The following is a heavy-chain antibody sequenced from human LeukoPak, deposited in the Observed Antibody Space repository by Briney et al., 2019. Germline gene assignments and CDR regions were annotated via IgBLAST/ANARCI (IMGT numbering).Heavy chain of an antibody. CDR1: GGSISSYY. V-gene: IGHV4-59*01. Sequence: SETLSLTCTGSGGSISSYYWSWIRQPPGKGLEWMGYIYYSGSTNYNPSLKSRVTISVDTSKNQFSLNLSSVTAADTAVYYCARDRGVRGVSFFDYWGQGTLVTVSS. CDR3: ARDRGVRGVSFFDY. J-gene: IGHJ4*02. D-gene: IGHD3-10*01. CDR2: IYYSGST.